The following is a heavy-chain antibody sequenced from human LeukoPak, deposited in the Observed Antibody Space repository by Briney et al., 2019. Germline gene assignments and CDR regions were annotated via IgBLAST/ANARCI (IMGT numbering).Heavy chain of an antibody. CDR1: GFTFSSYS. CDR2: ISSSSSSYI. CDR3: ATGSQWLVPQRRFDP. V-gene: IGHV3-21*01. D-gene: IGHD6-19*01. Sequence: GGSLRLSCVASGFTFSSYSMIWVRQAPGKGLEWVSSISSSSSSYIYYADSVKGRFTISRDNAKNSLYLQMNSLRTEDTAVYYCATGSQWLVPQRRFDPWGQGTLVTVSS. J-gene: IGHJ5*02.